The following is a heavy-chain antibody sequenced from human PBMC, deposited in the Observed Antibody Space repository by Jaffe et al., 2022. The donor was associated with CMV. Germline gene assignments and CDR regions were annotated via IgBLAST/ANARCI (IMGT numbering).Heavy chain of an antibody. J-gene: IGHJ4*02. Sequence: QVTLRESGPALVKPTQTLTLTCTFSGFSLSTSGMCVSWIRQPPGKALEWLALIDWDDDKYYSTSLKTRLTISKDTSKNQVVLTMTNMDPVDTATYYCARRITMIVVVIRGLDYWGQGTLVTVSS. CDR2: IDWDDDK. D-gene: IGHD3-22*01. CDR3: ARRITMIVVVIRGLDY. V-gene: IGHV2-70*01. CDR1: GFSLSTSGMC.